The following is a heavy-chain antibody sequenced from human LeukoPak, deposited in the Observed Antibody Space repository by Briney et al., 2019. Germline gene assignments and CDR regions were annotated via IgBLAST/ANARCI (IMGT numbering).Heavy chain of an antibody. D-gene: IGHD3-22*01. J-gene: IGHJ4*02. CDR3: ARNFGGGDRSGPFY. V-gene: IGHV3-21*04. CDR2: ISSSSSYI. Sequence: GGSLRLSCAASGFTFSSYSMNWVRQAPGKGLEWVSSISSSSSYIYCADSVKGRFTISRDNAKNSLYLQMNSLRAEDTAFYYCARNFGGGDRSGPFYWGQGTLVTVSS. CDR1: GFTFSSYS.